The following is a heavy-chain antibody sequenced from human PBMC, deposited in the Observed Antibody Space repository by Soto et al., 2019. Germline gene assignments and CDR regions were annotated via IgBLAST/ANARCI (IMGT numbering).Heavy chain of an antibody. CDR1: GVTFTSYA. CDR3: AKGSFGFDY. V-gene: IGHV3-23*01. Sequence: PGGSLRLCCAASGVTFTSYAMTGVRQVPGEGLQWVSSISKSGDSTYYADSVKGRFTTSRDNSKNTLYLQMNSLRAEDTAIYYCAKGSFGFDYWGQGTLVTVSS. D-gene: IGHD3-10*01. CDR2: ISKSGDST. J-gene: IGHJ4*02.